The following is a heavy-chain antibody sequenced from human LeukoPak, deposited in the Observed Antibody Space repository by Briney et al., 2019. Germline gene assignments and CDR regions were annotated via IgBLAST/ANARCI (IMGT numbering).Heavy chain of an antibody. V-gene: IGHV1-24*01. CDR2: FDPEDGET. CDR3: ATDLGDNWNSKPGVL. Sequence: ASVKVSCKVSGYTLTELSMHWVRQAPGKGLEWMGGFDPEDGETIYAQKFQGRGTMTEDTSTDTAYMELSSLRSEDTAVYYCATDLGDNWNSKPGVLWGQGTLVTVSS. D-gene: IGHD1-7*01. J-gene: IGHJ4*02. CDR1: GYTLTELS.